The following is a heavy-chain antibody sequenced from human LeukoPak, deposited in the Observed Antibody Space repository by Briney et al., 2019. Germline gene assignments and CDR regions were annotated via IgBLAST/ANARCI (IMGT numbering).Heavy chain of an antibody. V-gene: IGHV3-53*01. J-gene: IGHJ5*02. CDR1: GFSVSSNY. CDR3: AREYGSGIDYFDP. Sequence: PGGSLRLSCAASGFSVSSNYMSWVRQAPGKGLEWVSIIYSGGTTYYADSVKGRFTVSRDNSKNTLYLQMNSLRAEDTAVYYCAREYGSGIDYFDPWGQGTLVTVSS. D-gene: IGHD3-10*01. CDR2: IYSGGTT.